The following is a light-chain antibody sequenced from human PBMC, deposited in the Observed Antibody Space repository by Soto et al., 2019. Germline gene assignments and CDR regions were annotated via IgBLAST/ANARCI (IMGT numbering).Light chain of an antibody. CDR2: SAS. Sequence: DIQKTQSPPSLSASVGDRVTITCRASQGIGNSLAWYQQKPGTVPKLLIYSASTLQSGVPSRFSGSGSGTDFTLTISSLQPEDVAAYYCQKYNTVPATFGQGTRLEIK. V-gene: IGKV1-27*01. CDR3: QKYNTVPAT. CDR1: QGIGNS. J-gene: IGKJ5*01.